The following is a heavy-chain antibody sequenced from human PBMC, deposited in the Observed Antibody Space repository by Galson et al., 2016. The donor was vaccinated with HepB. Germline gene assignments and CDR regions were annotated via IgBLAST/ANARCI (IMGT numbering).Heavy chain of an antibody. V-gene: IGHV3-9*01. Sequence: SLRLSCAASGFVYDDYAMHWVRQAPGKGLEWVSGISWNSGTIGYADSVKGRFTISRDNAKNSLYLQMNSLRAEDTAFYYCAKDHGYDLIGGRFDPWGQGTLVTVSS. J-gene: IGHJ5*02. CDR2: ISWNSGTI. CDR3: AKDHGYDLIGGRFDP. CDR1: GFVYDDYA. D-gene: IGHD3-16*01.